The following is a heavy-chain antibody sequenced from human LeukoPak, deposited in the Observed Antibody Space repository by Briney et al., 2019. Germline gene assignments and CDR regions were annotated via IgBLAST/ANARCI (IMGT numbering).Heavy chain of an antibody. CDR2: ISGSGGST. Sequence: PGGSLRLSCAASGFTFSSYGMSWVREAPGKGLEWVSAISGSGGSTYYADSVKGRFTISRDNSKNTLYLQMNSLRAEDTAVYYCARDPLITIFYFDYWGQGTLVTVSS. V-gene: IGHV3-23*01. CDR1: GFTFSSYG. J-gene: IGHJ4*02. CDR3: ARDPLITIFYFDY. D-gene: IGHD3-9*01.